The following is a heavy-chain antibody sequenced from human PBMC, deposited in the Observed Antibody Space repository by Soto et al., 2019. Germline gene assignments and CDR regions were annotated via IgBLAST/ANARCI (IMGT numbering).Heavy chain of an antibody. CDR2: IWYDGSNK. CDR1: GFTFSSYG. Sequence: QVQLVESGGGVVQPGRSLRLSCAASGFTFSSYGMHWVRQAPGKGLEWVAVIWYDGSNKYYADSVKGRFTISRDNSKNTLYLQMNSLRAEDTAVYYCARGGSYRYYGMDVWGQGTTVTVSS. V-gene: IGHV3-33*01. CDR3: ARGGSYRYYGMDV. D-gene: IGHD1-26*01. J-gene: IGHJ6*02.